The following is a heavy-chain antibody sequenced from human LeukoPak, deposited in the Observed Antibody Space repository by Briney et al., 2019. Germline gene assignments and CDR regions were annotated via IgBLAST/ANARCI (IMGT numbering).Heavy chain of an antibody. CDR3: AKAGISMVRGVIYHFDY. CDR2: ISYHGKTI. V-gene: IGHV3-30*04. CDR1: GISFSSNA. D-gene: IGHD3-10*01. Sequence: GGSLRLSCAASGISFSSNAMHWVRQAPGKGLEWVAVISYHGKTIQYADSVKGRFTISRDNSNNSLYLQMNSLRTEDTALYYCAKAGISMVRGVIYHFDYWGQGTLVTVSS. J-gene: IGHJ4*02.